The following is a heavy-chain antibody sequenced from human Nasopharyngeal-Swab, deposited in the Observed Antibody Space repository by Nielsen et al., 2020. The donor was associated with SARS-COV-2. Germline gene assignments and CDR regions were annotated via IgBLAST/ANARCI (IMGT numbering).Heavy chain of an antibody. J-gene: IGHJ3*02. CDR3: ARTPPKWCSGGNCYHDAFDM. V-gene: IGHV1-8*01. CDR1: GYTFTSHD. Sequence: ASVKVSCKASGYTFTSHDINWVRRAAGQGLEWMGWMNPKSGNTGYAQKFQGRITMTWSTSLSTAYMELSSLRSEDTAMYYCARTPPKWCSGGNCYHDAFDMWGQGTMVTVSS. CDR2: MNPKSGNT. D-gene: IGHD2-15*01.